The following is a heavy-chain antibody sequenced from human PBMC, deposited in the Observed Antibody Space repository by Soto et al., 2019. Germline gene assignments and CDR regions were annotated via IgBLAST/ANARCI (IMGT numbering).Heavy chain of an antibody. CDR3: ARVRTYYYGYNGYFDY. CDR2: IYYSGSI. V-gene: IGHV4-61*01. D-gene: IGHD3-10*01. Sequence: SETLSLTCTVSGGSVSSGSYYWSWIRQPPGKGLEWIGYIYYSGSINYNPSLKSRVTISVDTSKYQFSLKLSSVTAADTAVYYCARVRTYYYGYNGYFDYWGQGTLVTVSS. J-gene: IGHJ4*02. CDR1: GGSVSSGSYY.